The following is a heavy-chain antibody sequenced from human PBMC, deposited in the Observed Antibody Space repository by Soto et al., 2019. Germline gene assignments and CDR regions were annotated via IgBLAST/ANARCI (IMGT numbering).Heavy chain of an antibody. J-gene: IGHJ3*02. CDR2: ISAYNGNT. Sequence: ASVKVSCKASGYTFTIYGIIWVRQAPGQGLEWMGWISAYNGNTNYAQKLQGRVTMTTDTSTSTAYMELRSLRSDDTAVYYCARVWPYYDSSGYYLSAFDIWGQGTMVTVSS. D-gene: IGHD3-22*01. CDR1: GYTFTIYG. V-gene: IGHV1-18*01. CDR3: ARVWPYYDSSGYYLSAFDI.